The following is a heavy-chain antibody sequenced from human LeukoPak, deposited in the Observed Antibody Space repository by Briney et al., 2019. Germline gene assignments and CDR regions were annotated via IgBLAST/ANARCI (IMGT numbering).Heavy chain of an antibody. CDR3: ARRGGIRFLDY. Sequence: SETLSLTCAVYGGSFSGYYWSWIRQPPGKGLEWIGEINHSGSTNYNPSLKSRVTISVDTSKNQFSLKLSSVTAADTAVYYCARRGGIRFLDYWGQGTLVTVSS. V-gene: IGHV4-34*01. J-gene: IGHJ4*02. CDR1: GGSFSGYY. CDR2: INHSGST. D-gene: IGHD3-16*01.